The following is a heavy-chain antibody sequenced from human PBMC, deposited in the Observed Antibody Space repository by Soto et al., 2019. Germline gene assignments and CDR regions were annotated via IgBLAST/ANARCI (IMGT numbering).Heavy chain of an antibody. J-gene: IGHJ3*02. CDR3: TKDAEAYDFAFDK. Sequence: EVQLLESGGGLVQPGGSLRLSCATSGFSFSNYGMNWVRQAPGKGLEWVSGITKTGRSTFIADSVRGRFTISRDNLKNIMYLQINSLRVDGTALYYCTKDAEAYDFAFDKWGQGTMVTVTS. CDR2: ITKTGRST. CDR1: GFSFSNYG. D-gene: IGHD3-3*01. V-gene: IGHV3-23*01.